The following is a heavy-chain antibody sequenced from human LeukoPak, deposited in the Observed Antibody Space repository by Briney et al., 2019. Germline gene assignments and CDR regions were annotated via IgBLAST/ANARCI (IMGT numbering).Heavy chain of an antibody. CDR1: GYTLTELS. CDR3: ATDNKGYYLEPFDY. V-gene: IGHV1-24*01. CDR2: FDPEDGET. J-gene: IGHJ4*02. Sequence: ASVKVSCKVSGYTLTELSMPWVRQAPGKGLEWMGGFDPEDGETIYAQKFQGRVTMTEDTSTDTAYMELSSLRSEDTAVYYCATDNKGYYLEPFDYWGQGTLVTVSS. D-gene: IGHD3-10*01.